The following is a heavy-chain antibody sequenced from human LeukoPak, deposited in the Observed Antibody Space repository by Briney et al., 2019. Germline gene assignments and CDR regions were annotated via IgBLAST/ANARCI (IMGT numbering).Heavy chain of an antibody. J-gene: IGHJ5*02. CDR2: LSTSTTFI. D-gene: IGHD2-21*01. Sequence: TGGSLRLSCAASGFTFTDYYMSWIRQAPGKGLEWVSCLSTSTTFINYADSVRGRFTISRDNAKNSLYLQMNSLRAEDTAVYYCARSPDVVETWFDLWGQGTLVTVSS. CDR3: ARSPDVVETWFDL. CDR1: GFTFTDYY. V-gene: IGHV3-11*03.